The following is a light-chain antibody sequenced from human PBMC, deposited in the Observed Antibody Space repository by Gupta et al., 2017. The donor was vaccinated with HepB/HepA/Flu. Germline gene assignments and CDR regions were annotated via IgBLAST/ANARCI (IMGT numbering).Light chain of an antibody. Sequence: DIQMTQSPSSLSASIGDRVTITCQASQDISSYLNWYQQKPGKAPRLLICDVSNLEIGVPIGFSGSGSGTDFTFTISSLQPEDIATYYCQQYDNLPLTFGQGTKLEIK. CDR1: QDISSY. J-gene: IGKJ2*01. V-gene: IGKV1-33*01. CDR3: QQYDNLPLT. CDR2: DVS.